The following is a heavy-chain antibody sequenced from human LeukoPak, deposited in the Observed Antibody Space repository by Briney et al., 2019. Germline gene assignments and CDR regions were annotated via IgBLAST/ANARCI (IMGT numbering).Heavy chain of an antibody. V-gene: IGHV3-15*01. CDR1: GFTFDDYG. Sequence: PGGSLRLSCAASGFTFDDYGMSWVRQAPGKGLEWVGRIKSKTDGGTTDYAAPVKGRFTISRDDSKNTLYLQMNSLKTEDTAVYYCTTDAAGDYDSSGPYYFDYWGQGTLVTVSS. D-gene: IGHD3-22*01. CDR2: IKSKTDGGTT. CDR3: TTDAAGDYDSSGPYYFDY. J-gene: IGHJ4*02.